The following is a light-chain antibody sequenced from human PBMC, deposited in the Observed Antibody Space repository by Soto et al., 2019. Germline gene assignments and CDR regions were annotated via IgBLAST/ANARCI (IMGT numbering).Light chain of an antibody. Sequence: EIVMTPSPATVPVSPGARVTLSCRASQSVSIDLAWYQQKPGQAPRLLIYGASTRATDIPPSFTGSGSGTEFTLTISSLQSEDIAVYDCQQYNKWPQTFGQGTKVDIK. CDR2: GAS. CDR1: QSVSID. J-gene: IGKJ1*01. CDR3: QQYNKWPQT. V-gene: IGKV3-15*01.